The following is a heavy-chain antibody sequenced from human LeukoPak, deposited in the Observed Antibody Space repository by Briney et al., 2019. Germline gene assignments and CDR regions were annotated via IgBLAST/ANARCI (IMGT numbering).Heavy chain of an antibody. CDR1: GGTFSSYA. D-gene: IGHD3-22*01. CDR2: IIPILGIA. Sequence: SVKVSCKASGGTFSSYAISWVRQAPGQGLEWMGRIIPILGIANYAQKFQGRVTITADKSTSTAYMELSSLRSEDTAVYYCARSAYYYDSSGSRIDYWGQETLVTVSS. V-gene: IGHV1-69*04. J-gene: IGHJ4*02. CDR3: ARSAYYYDSSGSRIDY.